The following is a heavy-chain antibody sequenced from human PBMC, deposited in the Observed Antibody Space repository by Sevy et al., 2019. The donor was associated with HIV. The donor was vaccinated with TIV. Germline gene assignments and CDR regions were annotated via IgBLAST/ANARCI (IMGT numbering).Heavy chain of an antibody. CDR2: IYPNGGDT. CDR1: GYTFAAYY. V-gene: IGHV1-2*02. D-gene: IGHD3-3*01. Sequence: ASVKVSCKTSGYTFAAYYIHWVRQAPGQGPEWLGWIYPNGGDTTYAQKFQGRVTVTMSTSINTVYMELNRLRSDDMAVYYCARGKREEWLLYLDNWGQGTLVTVSS. J-gene: IGHJ4*02. CDR3: ARGKREEWLLYLDN.